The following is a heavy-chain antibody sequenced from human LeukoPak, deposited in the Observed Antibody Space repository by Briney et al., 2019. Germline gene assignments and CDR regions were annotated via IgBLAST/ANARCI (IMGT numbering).Heavy chain of an antibody. CDR1: GYTFTSYY. V-gene: IGHV1-46*01. CDR2: INPSGGST. J-gene: IGHJ6*03. D-gene: IGHD1-26*01. CDR3: ARDLALVRDGGSFDYYYYMDV. Sequence: ASVKVSCKASGYTFTSYYMHWVPQAPGQGLEWMGIINPSGGSTSYAQKFQGRVTITRETSTSTVYMELSSLRSEDPAVYYCARDLALVRDGGSFDYYYYMDVWGKGTTVTVSS.